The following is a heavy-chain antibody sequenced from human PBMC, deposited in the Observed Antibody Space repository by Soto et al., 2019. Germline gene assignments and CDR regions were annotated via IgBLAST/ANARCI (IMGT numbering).Heavy chain of an antibody. CDR3: TLGIWSAEVLDI. D-gene: IGHD6-13*01. CDR1: GGSFSIYT. V-gene: IGHV1-69*02. J-gene: IGHJ3*02. CDR2: IIPMFDIG. Sequence: QVQLVQSGVEVKKPGSSVKVSCKAAGGSFSIYTVFWVRQAPGQGLEWMGRIIPMFDIGNYAHNCQGRVTFNADKFTDTVYMVMLNLRSDDTAVYYYTLGIWSAEVLDIWGQGTLVTVSS.